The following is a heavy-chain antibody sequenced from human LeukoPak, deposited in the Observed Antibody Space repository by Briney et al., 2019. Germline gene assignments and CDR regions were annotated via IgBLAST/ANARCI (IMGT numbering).Heavy chain of an antibody. V-gene: IGHV4-30-4*01. CDR3: ASFRVRDDAFDI. J-gene: IGHJ3*02. Sequence: SETLSLTCTVSGGSISSGDYYWSWIRQPPGKGLEWIGYTYYSGSTYYNPSLKSRVTISVDTSKNQFSLKLSSVTAADTAVYYCASFRVRDDAFDIWGQGTMVTVSS. CDR2: TYYSGST. CDR1: GGSISSGDYY. D-gene: IGHD3-10*01.